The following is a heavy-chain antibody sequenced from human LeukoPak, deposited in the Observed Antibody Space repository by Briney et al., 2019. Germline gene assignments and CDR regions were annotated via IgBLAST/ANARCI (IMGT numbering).Heavy chain of an antibody. D-gene: IGHD4-17*01. CDR3: ARDYDYGDYGVFDY. CDR1: GGTFSSYA. J-gene: IGHJ4*02. V-gene: IGHV1-69*04. Sequence: ASVKVSCKASGGTFSSYAISWVRQAPGQGLEWMGRIIPILGIANYAQKFQGRVTITADKSTSTAYMELSSLRSEDTAVYYCARDYDYGDYGVFDYWGQGTLVTVSS. CDR2: IIPILGIA.